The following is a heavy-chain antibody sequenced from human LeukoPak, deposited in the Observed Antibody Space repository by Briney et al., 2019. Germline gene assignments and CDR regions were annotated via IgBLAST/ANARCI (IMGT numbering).Heavy chain of an antibody. CDR2: IYYSGST. J-gene: IGHJ4*02. CDR3: ASVGWDSYYFDY. V-gene: IGHV4-59*01. Sequence: SETLYLTCTVSGGSISSYYWSWIRQPPGKGLEWIGYIYYSGSTNYNPSLKSRVTISVDTSKNQFSLKLSSVTAADTAVYYCASVGWDSYYFDYWGQGTLVTVSS. CDR1: GGSISSYY. D-gene: IGHD1-26*01.